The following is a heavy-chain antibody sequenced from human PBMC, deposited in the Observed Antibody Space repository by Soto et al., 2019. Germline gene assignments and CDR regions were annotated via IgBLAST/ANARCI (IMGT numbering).Heavy chain of an antibody. V-gene: IGHV5-51*01. CDR3: ARQAVAGIYHYYGMDV. CDR2: IYPGDSDT. CDR1: GYSFTSYW. J-gene: IGHJ6*02. Sequence: GESLKISCKGSGYSFTSYWIGWVRQMPGKGLEWMGIIYPGDSDTRYSPSFQGQVTISADKSISTAYLQWSSLKASDTAMYYCARQAVAGIYHYYGMDVWGQGTTVTVSS. D-gene: IGHD6-19*01.